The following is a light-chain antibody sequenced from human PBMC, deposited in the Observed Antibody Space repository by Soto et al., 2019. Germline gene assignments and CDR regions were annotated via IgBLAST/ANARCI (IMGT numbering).Light chain of an antibody. CDR2: DAS. CDR1: QDISNY. Sequence: DVQMTQSPSSLSAPVGDRVTITCQASQDISNYLNWYQQKPGKAPKLLIYDASNLETGVPSRFSGSGSGTDFTFTISSLQTEDIATYYCQQYDNLTITFGQGTRLEIK. CDR3: QQYDNLTIT. J-gene: IGKJ5*01. V-gene: IGKV1-33*01.